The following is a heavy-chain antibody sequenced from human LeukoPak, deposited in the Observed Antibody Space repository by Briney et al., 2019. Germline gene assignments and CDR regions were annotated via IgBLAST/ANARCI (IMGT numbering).Heavy chain of an antibody. D-gene: IGHD2-21*02. CDR1: GFTFTTYA. CDR3: AKCMSGSGVCLNFDS. Sequence: GGSLRLSCEASGFTFTTYAMSWVRQAPGKGLQRVSSISSGDSSTYYTDSVKGRFTISRDNSKNTLYLQINSLRAEDTAVYYCAKCMSGSGVCLNFDSWGQGILVTVSS. V-gene: IGHV3-23*01. CDR2: ISSGDSST. J-gene: IGHJ4*02.